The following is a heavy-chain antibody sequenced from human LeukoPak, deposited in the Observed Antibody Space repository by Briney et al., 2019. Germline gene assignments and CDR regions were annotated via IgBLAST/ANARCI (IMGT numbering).Heavy chain of an antibody. Sequence: GGSLRLSCAASGFTFSSYWMSWVRQAPGKGLEWVANIKEDGSERYYVDSVKGRFTISRDNAKNSLYVQMNSLRAEDTALYYCARGNYYMDVWGKGTTVTVSS. V-gene: IGHV3-7*03. CDR2: IKEDGSER. CDR3: ARGNYYMDV. CDR1: GFTFSSYW. J-gene: IGHJ6*03.